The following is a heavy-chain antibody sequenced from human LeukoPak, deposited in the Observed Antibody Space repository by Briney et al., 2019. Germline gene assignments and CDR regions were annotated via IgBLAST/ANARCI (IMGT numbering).Heavy chain of an antibody. Sequence: GGSLRLSCAASGFTFSGYWMSWVRQAPGKGLEWVANIKQDGSEKYYVDSVKGRFTISRDNSKNTLYLQMNSLRAEDTAVYYCAKNDYYDSSGYYLPFDYWGQGTLVTVSS. CDR3: AKNDYYDSSGYYLPFDY. J-gene: IGHJ4*02. D-gene: IGHD3-22*01. V-gene: IGHV3-7*01. CDR2: IKQDGSEK. CDR1: GFTFSGYW.